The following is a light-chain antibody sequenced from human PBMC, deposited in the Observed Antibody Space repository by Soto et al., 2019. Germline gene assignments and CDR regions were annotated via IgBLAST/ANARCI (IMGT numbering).Light chain of an antibody. J-gene: IGKJ3*01. V-gene: IGKV1-12*01. CDR1: HGVSGW. CDR2: TVS. Sequence: IQMTQSPSSVSASVGDTVTLSCQTSHGVSGWLAWYQHKPGKAPTLLIYTVSNLQSGVPSRFSGSGSGTDFSLTITNLQPEDFATYFCQQGKTFPFTFGPGTKVEVK. CDR3: QQGKTFPFT.